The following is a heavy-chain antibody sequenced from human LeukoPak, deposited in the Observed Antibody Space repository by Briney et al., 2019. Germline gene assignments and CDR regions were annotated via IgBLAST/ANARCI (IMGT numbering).Heavy chain of an antibody. CDR2: ISTSSTTI. V-gene: IGHV3-48*01. D-gene: IGHD2-15*01. J-gene: IGHJ5*01. CDR1: GFTFSIYS. CDR3: AKEMGYCTGGSCYRWFDS. Sequence: TGGSLRLSCAASGFTFSIYSMSWVRQAPGKGLEWLSYISTSSTTIYYADSVKGRFTISRDDARNSLSLQMNSLRADDTAVYYCAKEMGYCTGGSCYRWFDSWGQGTLVTVSS.